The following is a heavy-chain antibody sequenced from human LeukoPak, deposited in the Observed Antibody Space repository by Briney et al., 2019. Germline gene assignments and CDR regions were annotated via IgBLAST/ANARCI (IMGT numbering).Heavy chain of an antibody. CDR3: ARRSSNYFYDRSAYRDDAFDI. D-gene: IGHD3-22*01. Sequence: SETLSLTCAVYGGSFSGYYWSWIRQPPGKGLEWIGEINHSGSTNYNPSLKSRVTISVDTSKNQFSLKLRSVTAADTDVYYCARRSSNYFYDRSAYRDDAFDIWGQGTMVTVSS. CDR1: GGSFSGYY. J-gene: IGHJ3*02. CDR2: INHSGST. V-gene: IGHV4-34*01.